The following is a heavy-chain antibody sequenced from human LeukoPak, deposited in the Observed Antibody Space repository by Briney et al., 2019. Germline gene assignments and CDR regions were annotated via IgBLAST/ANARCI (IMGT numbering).Heavy chain of an antibody. CDR3: ARDNSVEDTAWWFDP. Sequence: ATVKVSCKASGYTFTSYYMHWVRQAPGQGLEWMGIINPSGGSTSYAQKFQGRVTMTRDMSTSTDYMELSSLRSEDTAVYYCARDNSVEDTAWWFDPWGQGTLVTVSP. CDR1: GYTFTSYY. V-gene: IGHV1-46*01. D-gene: IGHD4-23*01. CDR2: INPSGGST. J-gene: IGHJ5*02.